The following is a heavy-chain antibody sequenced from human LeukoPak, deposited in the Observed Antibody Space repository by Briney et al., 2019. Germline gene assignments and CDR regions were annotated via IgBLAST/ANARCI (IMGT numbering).Heavy chain of an antibody. CDR3: ARVGVTYLSGSYRDFDY. V-gene: IGHV1-2*02. CDR2: INPNSGGT. D-gene: IGHD1-26*01. Sequence: GASVKVSCKASGYTFTGYYMHWVRQAPGQGLEWMGWINPNSGGTNYAQKFQGRVTMTRDTSISTAYMELSRLRSDDTAVYYCARVGVTYLSGSYRDFDYWGQGTLVTVSS. J-gene: IGHJ4*02. CDR1: GYTFTGYY.